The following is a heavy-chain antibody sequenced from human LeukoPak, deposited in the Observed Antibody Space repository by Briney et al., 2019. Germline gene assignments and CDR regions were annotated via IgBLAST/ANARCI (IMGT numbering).Heavy chain of an antibody. D-gene: IGHD3-9*01. J-gene: IGHJ6*03. CDR2: ISGDGGRT. CDR1: GFTFDDYA. Sequence: PGGSLRLSCAASGFTFDDYAMHWVRQAPGKGLEGVSLISGDGGRTYYADSVKGRVTISRDNSKNSLYLQMNSLRTEDTALYYCAKGAFGYDILTGGYYYMDVWGKGTTVTVSS. CDR3: AKGAFGYDILTGGYYYMDV. V-gene: IGHV3-43*02.